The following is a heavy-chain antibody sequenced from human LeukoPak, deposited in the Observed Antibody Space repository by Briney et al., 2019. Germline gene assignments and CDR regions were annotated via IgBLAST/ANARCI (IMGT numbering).Heavy chain of an antibody. J-gene: IGHJ6*02. CDR2: INHSGST. D-gene: IGHD4-17*01. CDR3: ARAPRPANDYGDYYYYYGMDV. V-gene: IGHV4-34*01. Sequence: SETLSLTCAVYGGSFSGYYWSWIRQPPGKGLEWIGEINHSGSTNCNPSLKSRVTISVDTSKNQFSLKLSSVTAADTAVYYCARAPRPANDYGDYYYYYGMDVWGQGTTVTVSS. CDR1: GGSFSGYY.